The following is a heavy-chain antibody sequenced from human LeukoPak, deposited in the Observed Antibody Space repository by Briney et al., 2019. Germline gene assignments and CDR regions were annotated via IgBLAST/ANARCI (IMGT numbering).Heavy chain of an antibody. CDR1: GFTFSTYS. J-gene: IGHJ4*02. D-gene: IGHD3-22*01. Sequence: PGESLRLSCAASGFTFSTYSMNWLRLAPGKGLEWVSSISPDSNYKYYVDSVKGRFTISRDNAKSSLYLQMNSLRAEDTAVYYCLRGYYDSNRYFDFDYWGRGTLVTVSS. CDR3: LRGYYDSNRYFDFDY. CDR2: ISPDSNYK. V-gene: IGHV3-21*01.